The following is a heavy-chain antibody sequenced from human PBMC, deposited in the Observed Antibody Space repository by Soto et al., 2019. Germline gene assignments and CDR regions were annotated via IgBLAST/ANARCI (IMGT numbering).Heavy chain of an antibody. D-gene: IGHD4-4*01. V-gene: IGHV4-34*01. CDR1: GGSFSGYY. CDR3: ARRSYYSNDVPEMGVYYYYMDV. CDR2: INHSGST. Sequence: QVQLQQWGAGLLKPSETLSLTCAVYGGSFSGYYWSWIRQPPGKGLEWIGEINHSGSTNYNPSLKSRVTIAVDTNKNQFPLKRSVMTAAEAVEYYWARRSYYSNDVPEMGVYYYYMDVWGKGTTVTVSS. J-gene: IGHJ6*03.